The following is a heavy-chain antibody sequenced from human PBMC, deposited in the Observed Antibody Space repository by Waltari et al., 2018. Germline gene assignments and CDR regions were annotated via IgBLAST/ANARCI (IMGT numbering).Heavy chain of an antibody. J-gene: IGHJ4*02. V-gene: IGHV1-69-2*01. D-gene: IGHD3-10*01. Sequence: EVQLVQSGAEGKKPGATVKITCKASGYTFIDYFMHWVQQAPGKGLEWVGRIDPEDGETVYAEKFQGRFTITADTSTDTSYLELSSLRSDDTAVYYCAPLPGGSGQTFDYWGQGTLLTVSS. CDR2: IDPEDGET. CDR1: GYTFIDYF. CDR3: APLPGGSGQTFDY.